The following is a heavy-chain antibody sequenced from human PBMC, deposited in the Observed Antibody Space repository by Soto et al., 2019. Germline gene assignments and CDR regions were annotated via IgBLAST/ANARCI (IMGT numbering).Heavy chain of an antibody. CDR2: ISYDGNNE. J-gene: IGHJ4*02. V-gene: IGHV3-30*18. D-gene: IGHD3-22*01. Sequence: QVQLVESGGGVVQPGRSLRLSCAASGFIFSAYGIHWVRQAPGKGLEWVAVISYDGNNEHYADSVKGRFTISRDNSKNTPFLQTSSLGAEDTPVYYCAKDTYYHDTTGYYALDYWGQGTLVTVSS. CDR1: GFIFSAYG. CDR3: AKDTYYHDTTGYYALDY.